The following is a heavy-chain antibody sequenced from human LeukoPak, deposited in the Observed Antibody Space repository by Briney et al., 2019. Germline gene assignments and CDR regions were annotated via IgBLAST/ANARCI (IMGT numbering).Heavy chain of an antibody. J-gene: IGHJ4*02. Sequence: SLRLSCAASGFTFSSYAMHWVRQAPGKGLEWVAVISYDGSNKYYADSVKGRFTISRDNSKNTLYLQMNRLRAEDTAVYYCARSIAVAGFGSDYWGQGTLVTVSS. D-gene: IGHD6-19*01. CDR2: ISYDGSNK. V-gene: IGHV3-30-3*01. CDR3: ARSIAVAGFGSDY. CDR1: GFTFSSYA.